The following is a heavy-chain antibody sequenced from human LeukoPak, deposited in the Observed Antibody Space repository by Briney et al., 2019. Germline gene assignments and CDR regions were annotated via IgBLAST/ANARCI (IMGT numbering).Heavy chain of an antibody. Sequence: DWVSTISNSGDATYYADSVKGRFTISRDNSKNTLYLQMNSLRAEDTAVYYCARESAFDIWGQGTMVTVSS. CDR3: ARESAFDI. CDR2: ISNSGDAT. V-gene: IGHV3-23*01. J-gene: IGHJ3*02.